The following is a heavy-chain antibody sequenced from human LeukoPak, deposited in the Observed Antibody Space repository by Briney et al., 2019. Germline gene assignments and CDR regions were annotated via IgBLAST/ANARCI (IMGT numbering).Heavy chain of an antibody. J-gene: IGHJ2*01. Sequence: SETLSLTCTVSGGSISSRYWSWIRQPPGKGLEWIGYIYYSGSTNYNPSLKSRVTISVDTSKNQFSLKLSSVTAADTAVYYCARADILTGYSTHWYFDLWGRGTLVTVSS. CDR1: GGSISSRY. CDR3: ARADILTGYSTHWYFDL. V-gene: IGHV4-59*11. D-gene: IGHD3-9*01. CDR2: IYYSGST.